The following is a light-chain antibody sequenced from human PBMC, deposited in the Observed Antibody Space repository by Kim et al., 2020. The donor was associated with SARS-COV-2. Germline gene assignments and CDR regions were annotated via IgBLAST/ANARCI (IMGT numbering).Light chain of an antibody. Sequence: QSALTQPASVSGSPGQSITISCTGTSSDIGDYDYVSWYQQHPGKAPKLIIYDVTKRPPGVSNRFFASKSGNTASLTISVLQAEDEADYYCISYTGDNTYVFGTGTKVTVL. V-gene: IGLV2-14*03. CDR1: SSDIGDYDY. J-gene: IGLJ1*01. CDR3: ISYTGDNTYV. CDR2: DVT.